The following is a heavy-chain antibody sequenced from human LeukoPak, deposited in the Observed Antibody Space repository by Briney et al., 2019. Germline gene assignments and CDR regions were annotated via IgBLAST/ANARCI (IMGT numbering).Heavy chain of an antibody. CDR2: INHSGST. V-gene: IGHV4-34*01. Sequence: PSETLSLTCAVYGGSFSGYYWSWIRQPPGKGLEWIGEINHSGSTNYNPSLKRRVTISVDTSKNQFSLKLSSVTAADTAVYYCARFVAAALGNNWFDPWGQGTLVTVSS. CDR3: ARFVAAALGNNWFDP. D-gene: IGHD6-13*01. J-gene: IGHJ5*02. CDR1: GGSFSGYY.